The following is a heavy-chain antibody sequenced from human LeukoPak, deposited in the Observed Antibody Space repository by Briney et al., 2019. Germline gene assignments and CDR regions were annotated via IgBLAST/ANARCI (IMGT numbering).Heavy chain of an antibody. CDR3: ARDIPGGRWFDP. Sequence: SVKVSCKASGGTFSSYAISWVRQAPGQGLEWMGGIIPIFGTANYAQKFQGRVTITADESTSTAYMELSSLRSEDTAVYYCARDIPGGRWFDPWGQGTLITVSS. D-gene: IGHD3-16*01. CDR1: GGTFSSYA. V-gene: IGHV1-69*13. CDR2: IIPIFGTA. J-gene: IGHJ5*02.